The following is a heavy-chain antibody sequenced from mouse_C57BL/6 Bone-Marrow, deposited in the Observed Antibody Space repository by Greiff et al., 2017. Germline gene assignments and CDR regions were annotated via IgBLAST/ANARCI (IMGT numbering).Heavy chain of an antibody. D-gene: IGHD2-5*01. J-gene: IGHJ3*01. V-gene: IGHV2-2*01. Sequence: VQLVESGPGLVQPSQSLSITCTVSGFSLTSYGVHWVRQSPGKGLEWLGVLWSGGSTDYNAAFISRLSISKDNSKSQVFFKMNSLQADDTAIYYCASYSNYGWFAYWGQGTLVTVSA. CDR2: LWSGGST. CDR1: GFSLTSYG. CDR3: ASYSNYGWFAY.